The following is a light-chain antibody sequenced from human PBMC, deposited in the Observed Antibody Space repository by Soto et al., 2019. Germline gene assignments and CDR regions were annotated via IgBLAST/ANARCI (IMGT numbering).Light chain of an antibody. CDR2: EVT. CDR3: TSYAGSNSFVV. V-gene: IGLV2-8*01. CDR1: SSDVGGYNF. Sequence: QSALTQPPSASGSPGQSVTISCTGTSSDVGGYNFVSWYQQHPGKAPKLMIYEVTKRPSGVPDRFSGSKSGNTASLTVSGLQAEDEVDYYCTSYAGSNSFVVFGGGTKVTVL. J-gene: IGLJ2*01.